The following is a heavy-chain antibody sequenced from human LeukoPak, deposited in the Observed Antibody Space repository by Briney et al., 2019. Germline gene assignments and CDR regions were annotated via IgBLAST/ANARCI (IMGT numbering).Heavy chain of an antibody. V-gene: IGHV4-4*07. CDR2: IYTSGST. CDR3: ARHATLYYNILTGYYFGQDTNWFDP. CDR1: GGSISSYY. D-gene: IGHD3-9*01. J-gene: IGHJ5*02. Sequence: SETLSLTCTVSGGSISSYYWSWIRQPAEKGLEWIGRIYTSGSTNYNPSLKSRVTMSVDTSKNQFSLKLSSVTAADTAVYYCARHATLYYNILTGYYFGQDTNWFDPWGQGTLVTVSS.